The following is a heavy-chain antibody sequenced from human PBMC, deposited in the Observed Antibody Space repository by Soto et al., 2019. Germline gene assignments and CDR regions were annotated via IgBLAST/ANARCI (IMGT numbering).Heavy chain of an antibody. J-gene: IGHJ6*03. CDR2: ISGSGGST. CDR1: GFTFSSYA. D-gene: IGHD2-2*01. CDR3: AKVYCSRTICSYYYYYMDV. V-gene: IGHV3-23*01. Sequence: GGSLRLSCAASGFTFSSYAMNWVRQAPGKGLEWVSGISGSGGSTYYADSVKGRFTFSRDNSKNTLYLQMNSLRAEDTAVYYCAKVYCSRTICSYYYYYMDVWGKGTTVTVSS.